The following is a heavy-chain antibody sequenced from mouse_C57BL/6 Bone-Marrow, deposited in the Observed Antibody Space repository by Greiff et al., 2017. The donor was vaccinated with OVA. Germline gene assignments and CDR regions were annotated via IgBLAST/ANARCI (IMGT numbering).Heavy chain of an antibody. CDR1: GFSLTSYG. CDR2: IWSGGST. V-gene: IGHV2-2*01. J-gene: IGHJ4*01. CDR3: ARKGDLWRYAGYAMDY. D-gene: IGHD1-1*02. Sequence: QVQLQQSGPGLVQPSQSLSITCTVSGFSLTSYGVHWVRQSPGKGLEWLGVIWSGGSTDYNAAFISRLSISKDNSKSQVFFKMNSLQADDTAIYYCARKGDLWRYAGYAMDYWGQGTSVTVSS.